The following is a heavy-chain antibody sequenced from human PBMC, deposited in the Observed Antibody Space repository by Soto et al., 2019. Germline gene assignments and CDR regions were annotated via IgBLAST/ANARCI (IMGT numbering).Heavy chain of an antibody. Sequence: QVQLVQSGAEVKKPGSSVKVSCKASGGTFSSYAISWVRQAPGQGLEWMGGIIPIFGAPDYAQKFQGRVTVTADESTSTAYMELSNLRSDDTAVYYCASRAYSSVGGTYYYAMDVWGQGTTVTVSS. D-gene: IGHD6-19*01. CDR2: IIPIFGAP. CDR3: ASRAYSSVGGTYYYAMDV. V-gene: IGHV1-69*12. CDR1: GGTFSSYA. J-gene: IGHJ6*02.